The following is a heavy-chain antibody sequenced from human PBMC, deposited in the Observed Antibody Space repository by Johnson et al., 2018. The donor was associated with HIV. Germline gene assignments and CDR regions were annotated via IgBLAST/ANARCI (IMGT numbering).Heavy chain of an antibody. CDR2: ISGSGGT. V-gene: IGHV3-NL1*01. CDR1: GFTFRTSG. J-gene: IGHJ3*02. CDR3: ARDRVGGTYDSFDI. D-gene: IGHD1-26*01. Sequence: QVQLVESGGGVVQPGGSLRLSCAASGFTFRTSGMHWVRQAPGKELEWVSVISGSGGTLYSDSVRGRFTVSRDNSKNTLYLQMNTLRVKDPAVYYCARDRVGGTYDSFDIWGQGTMVTVSS.